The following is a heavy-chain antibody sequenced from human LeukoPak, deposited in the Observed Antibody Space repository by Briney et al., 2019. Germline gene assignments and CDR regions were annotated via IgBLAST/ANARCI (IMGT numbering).Heavy chain of an antibody. D-gene: IGHD3-10*01. J-gene: IGHJ4*02. Sequence: SETLSLTCAVYGGSFSGYYWSWLRQPPGKGLEWIGEINHSGSTNYNPSLKSRVTISVDTSKNQFSLKLSSVTAADTAVYYCARRPMVRGVFDYWGQGTLVTVSS. V-gene: IGHV4-34*01. CDR2: INHSGST. CDR3: ARRPMVRGVFDY. CDR1: GGSFSGYY.